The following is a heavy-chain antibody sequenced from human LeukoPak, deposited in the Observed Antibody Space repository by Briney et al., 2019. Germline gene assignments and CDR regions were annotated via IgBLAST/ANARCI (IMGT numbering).Heavy chain of an antibody. J-gene: IGHJ4*02. Sequence: SETLSLTCTVSGGSISGYYWSWIRKPPGKGLECIGFISDSGTTNYNPSLKSRVTISVDTSKNQFSLRLSSVTAADTAVYYCARGPGWYYFDYWGQGTLVTVSS. D-gene: IGHD2-15*01. CDR2: ISDSGTT. CDR3: ARGPGWYYFDY. CDR1: GGSISGYY. V-gene: IGHV4-59*08.